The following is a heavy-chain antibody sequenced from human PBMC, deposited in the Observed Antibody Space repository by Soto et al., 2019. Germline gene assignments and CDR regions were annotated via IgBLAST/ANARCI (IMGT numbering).Heavy chain of an antibody. J-gene: IGHJ4*02. CDR3: ARDLLFDTIAVAGGPGGFDY. D-gene: IGHD6-19*01. CDR2: INPNSGGT. CDR1: GYTFTGYY. Sequence: ASVKVSCKASGYTFTGYYMHWVRQAPGQGLEWMGWINPNSGGTNYAQKFQGWVTMTRDTSISTAYMELSRLRSDDTAVYYCARDLLFDTIAVAGGPGGFDYWGQGTLVTVSS. V-gene: IGHV1-2*04.